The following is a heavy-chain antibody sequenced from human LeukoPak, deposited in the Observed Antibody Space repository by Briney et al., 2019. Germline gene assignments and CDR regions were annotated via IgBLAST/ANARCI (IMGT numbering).Heavy chain of an antibody. V-gene: IGHV3-7*01. D-gene: IGHD6-19*01. CDR3: ARGKGWSDY. J-gene: IGHJ4*02. CDR2: TKEDGGEK. CDR1: GFTFSTYW. Sequence: GGSLILSCAASGFTFSTYWMSWVRQAPGKGLEWVANTKEDGGEKYYVDSVKGRFTISRDNAENSLYLQMNSLRAEDTAVYYCARGKGWSDYWGQGTLVAVSS.